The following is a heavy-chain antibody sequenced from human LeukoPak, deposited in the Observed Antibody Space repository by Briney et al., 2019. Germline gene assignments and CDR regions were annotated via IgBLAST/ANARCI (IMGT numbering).Heavy chain of an antibody. Sequence: QTGGSLRLSCAASGFTVSSNYMSWVRQAPGKGLEWVSVIYSGGSTYYADSVKGRFTISRDNSKNTLYLQMNSLRAEDTAVYYCAKVEQWLVRPNCDYWGQGTLVTVSS. CDR3: AKVEQWLVRPNCDY. D-gene: IGHD6-19*01. CDR2: IYSGGST. CDR1: GFTVSSNY. V-gene: IGHV3-53*01. J-gene: IGHJ4*02.